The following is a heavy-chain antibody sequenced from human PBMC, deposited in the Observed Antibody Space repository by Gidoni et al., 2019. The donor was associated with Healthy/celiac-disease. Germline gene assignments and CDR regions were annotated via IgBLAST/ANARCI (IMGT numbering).Heavy chain of an antibody. J-gene: IGHJ6*02. CDR1: GFTFSSYG. CDR3: AKDPQNSGYDYHYYYYGMDV. CDR2: ISYDGSNK. D-gene: IGHD5-12*01. V-gene: IGHV3-30*18. Sequence: QVQLVESGGGVVKPGRSLRLSCAASGFTFSSYGMHWVRQAPGKGLEWVAVISYDGSNKYYADSVKGRFTISRDNSKNTLYLQMNSLRAEDTAVYYCAKDPQNSGYDYHYYYYGMDVGGQGTTVTVSS.